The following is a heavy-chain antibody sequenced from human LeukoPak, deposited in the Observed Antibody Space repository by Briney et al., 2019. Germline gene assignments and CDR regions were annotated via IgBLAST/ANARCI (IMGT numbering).Heavy chain of an antibody. CDR3: ARSGCTNGVCYRENNWFDP. D-gene: IGHD2-8*01. V-gene: IGHV4-31*03. Sequence: PSETLSLTCTVSGGSSSSGGYYWSWIRQHPGKGLEWIGYIYYSGSTYYNPSLKSRVTISVDTSKNQFSLKLSSVTAADTAVYYCARSGCTNGVCYRENNWFDPWGQGTLVTVSS. J-gene: IGHJ5*02. CDR2: IYYSGST. CDR1: GGSSSSGGYY.